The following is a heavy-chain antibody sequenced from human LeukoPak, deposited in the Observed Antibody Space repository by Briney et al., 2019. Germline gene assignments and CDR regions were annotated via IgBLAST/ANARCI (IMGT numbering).Heavy chain of an antibody. CDR3: AKEGKLGLDY. Sequence: GGSLRLSCAPSGFTFSSYAMTWVRQAPGKGLEWVSGITGSGGSTTYADSVKGQFTISRDNSKNTLYLQMNSLRDEDTAVYYCAKEGKLGLDYWGQGTLVTVSS. J-gene: IGHJ4*02. D-gene: IGHD3-16*01. CDR2: ITGSGGST. CDR1: GFTFSSYA. V-gene: IGHV3-23*01.